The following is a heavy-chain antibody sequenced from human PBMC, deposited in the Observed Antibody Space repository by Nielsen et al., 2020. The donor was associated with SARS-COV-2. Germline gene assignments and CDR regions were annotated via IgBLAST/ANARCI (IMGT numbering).Heavy chain of an antibody. CDR1: GYTFTSYY. J-gene: IGHJ4*02. CDR3: ARMRFSGAVFDY. CDR2: INPNSGGT. D-gene: IGHD4-17*01. V-gene: IGHV1-2*06. Sequence: ASVKVSCKASGYTFTSYYMHWVRQAPGQGLEWMGRINPNSGGTNYAQKLQGRVTMTTDTSTSTAYMELRSLRSDDTAVYYCARMRFSGAVFDYWGQGTLVTVSS.